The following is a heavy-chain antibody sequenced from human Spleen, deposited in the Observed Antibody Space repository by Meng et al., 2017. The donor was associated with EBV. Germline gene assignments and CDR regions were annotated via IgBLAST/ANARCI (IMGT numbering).Heavy chain of an antibody. CDR3: TRAGASLSPPS. Sequence: GTRWVESCETRSLHCTGVGGCVKSGSYYWTWIRQPPGKGLEWIGYIYYTGNTNYNPSLKSRVSMSIDTSTNQFSLNLSPVTAADTAIYYCTRAGASLSPPSWGQGTLVTVSS. V-gene: IGHV4-61*01. CDR1: GGCVKSGSYY. J-gene: IGHJ5*02. CDR2: IYYTGNT. D-gene: IGHD3-10*01.